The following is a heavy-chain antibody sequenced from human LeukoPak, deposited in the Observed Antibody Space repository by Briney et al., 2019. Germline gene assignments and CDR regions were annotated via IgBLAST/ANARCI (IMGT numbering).Heavy chain of an antibody. Sequence: ASVKVSCKASGYTFTSYGISWVRQAPGQGLEWMGWISAYNGNTNYAQKLQGRVTMTTDTSTSTAYMELRSLRSDDTAVYYCARDTRWVVPAPISFDHWAQGPLVTVPS. CDR2: ISAYNGNT. D-gene: IGHD2-2*01. CDR3: ARDTRWVVPAPISFDH. CDR1: GYTFTSYG. J-gene: IGHJ4*02. V-gene: IGHV1-18*01.